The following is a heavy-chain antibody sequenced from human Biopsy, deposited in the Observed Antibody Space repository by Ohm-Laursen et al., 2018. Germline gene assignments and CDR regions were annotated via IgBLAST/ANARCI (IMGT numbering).Heavy chain of an antibody. D-gene: IGHD6-19*01. V-gene: IGHV1-69*01. CDR3: VAYPSSGFFENNDDFAMDV. CDR1: GGAFTNYA. CDR2: IITVSETA. J-gene: IGHJ6*02. Sequence: GSSVKVSCNASGGAFTNYAINWVRQAPGHGLEWMGGIITVSETAGYAERFQGRVTITADVTTTTAYMDLSGLRSEDTAVYYCVAYPSSGFFENNDDFAMDVWGQGTTVIVSS.